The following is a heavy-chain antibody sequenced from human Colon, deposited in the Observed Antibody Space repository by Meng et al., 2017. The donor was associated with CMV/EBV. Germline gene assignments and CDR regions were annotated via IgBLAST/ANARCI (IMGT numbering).Heavy chain of an antibody. D-gene: IGHD3-3*01. CDR1: AGSVNREDDY. CDR3: ARQIWSGSLYNWFDP. Sequence: SAGSVNREDDYWNWLRQPPGKGLEWIGYIHYTGNTNYNPSLKSRVTMSIDTSKNQFSLTLFSVTAADTAVYYCARQIWSGSLYNWFDPWGQGTLVTVSS. J-gene: IGHJ5*02. CDR2: IHYTGNT. V-gene: IGHV4-61*08.